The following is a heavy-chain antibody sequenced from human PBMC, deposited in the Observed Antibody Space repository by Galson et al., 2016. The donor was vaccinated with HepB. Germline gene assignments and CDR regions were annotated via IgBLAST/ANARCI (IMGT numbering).Heavy chain of an antibody. J-gene: IGHJ4*02. CDR2: INWDGGGK. CDR1: GFPFADFT. D-gene: IGHD3-22*01. Sequence: SLRLSCAASGFPFADFTMHWVRQAPGKGLQWVSLINWDGGGKYYAASVKGRFTISRDNSKNSLSRHMNSLTTEDTAFYYCAKAYNSSGCLDYWGQGTLVTVSS. CDR3: AKAYNSSGCLDY. V-gene: IGHV3-43*01.